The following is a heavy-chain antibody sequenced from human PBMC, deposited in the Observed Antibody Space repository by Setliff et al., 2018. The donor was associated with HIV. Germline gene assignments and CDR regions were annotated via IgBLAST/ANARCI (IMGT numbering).Heavy chain of an antibody. J-gene: IGHJ5*02. CDR3: ARPHSGRGGGAYFDP. V-gene: IGHV4-59*08. Sequence: PSETLSLTCTVSGGSISSHYWSWIRQPPGKGLEWIAYIYYSGTTSYNPSLKSRGTISVDPSKNQFSLRLTSVTAADTAVYYCARPHSGRGGGAYFDPWGQGILVTVSS. CDR1: GGSISSHY. CDR2: IYYSGTT. D-gene: IGHD6-19*01.